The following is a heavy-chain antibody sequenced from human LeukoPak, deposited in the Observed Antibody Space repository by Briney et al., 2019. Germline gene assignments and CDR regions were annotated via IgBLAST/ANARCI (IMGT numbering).Heavy chain of an antibody. CDR3: ATRGGAAGTRSYYYYGMDV. CDR2: FDPEGGET. Sequence: GASVKVSCKVSGYTLTELSMHWVRQAPGKGLEWMGGFDPEGGETIYAQKFQGRVTMTEDTSTDTAYMELSSLRSEDTAVYYCATRGGAAGTRSYYYYGMDVWGQGTTVTVSS. CDR1: GYTLTELS. J-gene: IGHJ6*02. V-gene: IGHV1-24*01. D-gene: IGHD6-13*01.